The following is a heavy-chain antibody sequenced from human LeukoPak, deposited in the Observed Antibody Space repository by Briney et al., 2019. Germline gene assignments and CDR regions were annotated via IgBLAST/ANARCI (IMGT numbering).Heavy chain of an antibody. J-gene: IGHJ4*02. V-gene: IGHV3-74*01. CDR2: INSDGSST. CDR3: AREWGYSGFDC. D-gene: IGHD5-12*01. CDR1: GFTFSSYS. Sequence: GGSLRLSCAASGFTFSSYSMHWVRQAPGKGLVWVSRINSDGSSTSYADSVKGRFTISRDNAKNTLYLQMNSLRAEDTAVYYCAREWGYSGFDCWGQGTLVTVSS.